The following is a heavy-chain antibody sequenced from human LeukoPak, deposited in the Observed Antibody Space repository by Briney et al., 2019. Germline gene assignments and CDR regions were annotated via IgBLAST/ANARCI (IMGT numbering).Heavy chain of an antibody. J-gene: IGHJ5*02. CDR1: GGSIRSYL. CDR3: ARRVEYNYGFRFDP. D-gene: IGHD5-18*01. CDR2: IYSSDNT. Sequence: SETLSPTCTVSGGSIRSYLWNWIRQPAGKGLEWIGHIYSSDNTSYNPSLKSRVTMSVDTSKNQFSLKLTSVTAADTAVYYCARRVEYNYGFRFDPWGQGTLVTVSS. V-gene: IGHV4-4*07.